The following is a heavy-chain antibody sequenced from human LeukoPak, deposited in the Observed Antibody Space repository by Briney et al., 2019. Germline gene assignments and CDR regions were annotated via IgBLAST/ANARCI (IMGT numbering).Heavy chain of an antibody. CDR1: GFTFGGHG. CDR3: TRYNNDHFDY. CDR2: IAYDGSRA. D-gene: IGHD1-14*01. Sequence: GGSLRLSCAGSGFTFGGHGMHWFRQTPGKGLEWVAVIAYDGSRAFYADSVKGRFTISRDNSKNTMSVQMDDLRAEDTAVNYCTRYNNDHFDYWGQGTLVTVSS. V-gene: IGHV3-33*01. J-gene: IGHJ4*02.